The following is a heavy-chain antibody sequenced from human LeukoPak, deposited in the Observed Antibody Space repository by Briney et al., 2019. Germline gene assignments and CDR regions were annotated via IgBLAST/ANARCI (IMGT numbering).Heavy chain of an antibody. Sequence: TGGSLRLSCAVSGFTFSDYEMNWVRQAPGKGLEWLSYISASGRKTYYADSVKGRFTISRDNAKNSLYLQMNSLRAEDTAVYYCARGPHYYGSGSEDKPLDYWGQGTLVTVSS. CDR2: ISASGRKT. V-gene: IGHV3-48*03. D-gene: IGHD3-10*01. J-gene: IGHJ4*02. CDR1: GFTFSDYE. CDR3: ARGPHYYGSGSEDKPLDY.